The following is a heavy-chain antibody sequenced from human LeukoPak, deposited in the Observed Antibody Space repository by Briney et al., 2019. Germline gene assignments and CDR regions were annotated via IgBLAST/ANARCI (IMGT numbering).Heavy chain of an antibody. D-gene: IGHD6-13*01. CDR3: ARGRGEAAAGRVYFY. V-gene: IGHV1-46*01. CDR2: INPSGGST. CDR1: GFSFTGYY. Sequence: ASVKVSCKTSGFSFTGYYFHWVRQAPGQGLEWMGIINPSGGSTSYAQKFQGRVTMTRDTSTSTVYMELSSLRSEDTAVYYCARGRGEAAAGRVYFYWGQGTLVTVSS. J-gene: IGHJ4*02.